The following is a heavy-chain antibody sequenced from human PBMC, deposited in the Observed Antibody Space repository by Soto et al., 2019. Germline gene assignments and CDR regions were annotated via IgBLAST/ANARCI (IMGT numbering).Heavy chain of an antibody. J-gene: IGHJ4*02. CDR1: GFTFSSYS. D-gene: IGHD6-19*01. V-gene: IGHV3-48*01. CDR3: AKDLIAVVWYGLDY. CDR2: ISSSSSTI. Sequence: PGGSLRLSCAASGFTFSSYSMNWVRQAPGKGLEWVSYISSSSSTIYYADSVKGRFTISRDNSKNTLYLQMNSLRAEDTAVYYCAKDLIAVVWYGLDYWGQGTLVTVSS.